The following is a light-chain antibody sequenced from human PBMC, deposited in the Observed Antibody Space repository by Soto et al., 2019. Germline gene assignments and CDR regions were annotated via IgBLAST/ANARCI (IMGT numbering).Light chain of an antibody. J-gene: IGLJ1*01. CDR3: SSSTSSSPSYV. Sequence: SVLTQPASVPGSPGQSIPISGTATSSDVGGYNYDSWYQQHPGKAPKPMIYDVSNRPSGVSNRFSGSKSGNTASLTISGLQAEDEADYYCSSSTSSSPSYVFGTGTKVTIL. V-gene: IGLV2-14*01. CDR1: SSDVGGYNY. CDR2: DVS.